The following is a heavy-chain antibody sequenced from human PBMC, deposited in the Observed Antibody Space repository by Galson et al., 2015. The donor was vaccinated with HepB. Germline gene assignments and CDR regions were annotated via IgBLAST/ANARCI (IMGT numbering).Heavy chain of an antibody. CDR1: GFTFSTYA. CDR3: ARAHSPPVATNLVVGYFDY. CDR2: ISYDGTSK. J-gene: IGHJ4*02. D-gene: IGHD5-24*01. V-gene: IGHV3-30-3*01. Sequence: SLRLSCAASGFTFSTYAMNWVRQAPGKGLEWVAVISYDGTSKYYADSVKGRFTISRGNSKNTLYLQMNSLRVEDTAVYYCARAHSPPVATNLVVGYFDYWGQGTLVTVAA.